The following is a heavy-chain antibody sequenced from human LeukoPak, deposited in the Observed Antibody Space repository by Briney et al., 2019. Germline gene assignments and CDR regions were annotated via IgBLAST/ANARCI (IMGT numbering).Heavy chain of an antibody. V-gene: IGHV1-18*01. CDR1: GYTFTSYG. Sequence: ASVKVSCKASGYTFTSYGISWVRQAPGQGLEWMGWISAYNGNTNYAQKLQGRVTMTTDTSTSTAYMELRSLRSDDTAVYYCAREDRAYSSSWYAWFDPWGQGTLVTVSS. CDR2: ISAYNGNT. J-gene: IGHJ5*02. CDR3: AREDRAYSSSWYAWFDP. D-gene: IGHD6-13*01.